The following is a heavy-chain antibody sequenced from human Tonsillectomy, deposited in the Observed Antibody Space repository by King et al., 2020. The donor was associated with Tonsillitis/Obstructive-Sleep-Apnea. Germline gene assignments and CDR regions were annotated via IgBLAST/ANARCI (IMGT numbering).Heavy chain of an antibody. D-gene: IGHD5-12*01. J-gene: IGHJ4*02. CDR3: ARIGYSGYDSSGD. CDR1: GGSISSSRYY. V-gene: IGHV4-39*01. Sequence: MQLQESGPGLVKPSETLSLTCTVSGGSISSSRYYWGWIRHPPGKGLEWIGSIYYSGSTDYNPSLKSRVTISVDTSKNQFSLKLSSVTAADTAVYYCARIGYSGYDSSGDWGQGTLVTVSS. CDR2: IYYSGST.